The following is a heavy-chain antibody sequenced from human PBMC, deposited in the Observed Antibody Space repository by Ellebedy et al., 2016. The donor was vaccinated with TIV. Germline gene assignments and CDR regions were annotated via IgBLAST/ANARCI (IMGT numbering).Heavy chain of an antibody. CDR1: GFIVSANY. V-gene: IGHV3-53*01. CDR2: IYVDGRT. J-gene: IGHJ4*02. Sequence: GESLKISCAASGFIVSANYITWVRQPPGKGLEWVAVIYVDGRTSYADSVKGRFTITRDISKNTLYLQMNALTGEDAAVYYCTRDRRGFLDYWGQGTPVIVSS. CDR3: TRDRRGFLDY.